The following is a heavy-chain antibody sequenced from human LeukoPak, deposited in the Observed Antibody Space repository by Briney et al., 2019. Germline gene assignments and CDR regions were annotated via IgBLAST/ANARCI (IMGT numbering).Heavy chain of an antibody. V-gene: IGHV4-39*01. D-gene: IGHD1-26*01. J-gene: IGHJ4*02. CDR3: ARHGGNYPGDYFDY. Sequence: SETLSLTCTVSGGSISSSSYYWGWIRQPRGKGQEWIGSIYYSGNTYNNPSLKSRVTISVDTSKNQYSLKLSSVTAADTAVYYCARHGGNYPGDYFDYWGQGTLVTVSS. CDR1: GGSISSSSYY. CDR2: IYYSGNT.